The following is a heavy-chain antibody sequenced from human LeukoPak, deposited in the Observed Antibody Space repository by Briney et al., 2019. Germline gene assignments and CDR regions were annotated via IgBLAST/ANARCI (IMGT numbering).Heavy chain of an antibody. CDR3: AKTPPHYYYDSSGYYSSYYYYYYMDV. D-gene: IGHD3-22*01. J-gene: IGHJ6*03. Sequence: GSLRLSCAASGFTFSSYGMHWVRQAPGKGLEWVAFIRYDGSNKYYADSVKGRFTISRDNSKNTLYLQMNSLRAEDTAVYHCAKTPPHYYYDSSGYYSSYYYYYYMDVWGKGTTVTVSS. CDR1: GFTFSSYG. V-gene: IGHV3-30*02. CDR2: IRYDGSNK.